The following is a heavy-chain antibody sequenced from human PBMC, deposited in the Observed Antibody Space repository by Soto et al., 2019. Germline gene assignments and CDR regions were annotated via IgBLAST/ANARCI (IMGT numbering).Heavy chain of an antibody. J-gene: IGHJ4*02. CDR2: IYYSDKT. Sequence: QLQLHESGPGLVKPSETLSLTCSLSGASITSTTYFWAWIRQPPGKGLEWVGSIYYSDKTHYNPSLKSRTTISVDRSRNQFSLQVSSVTAADTAVYYCAKNLPRTGRFDYWGQGT. CDR3: AKNLPRTGRFDY. CDR1: GASITSTTYF. V-gene: IGHV4-39*01.